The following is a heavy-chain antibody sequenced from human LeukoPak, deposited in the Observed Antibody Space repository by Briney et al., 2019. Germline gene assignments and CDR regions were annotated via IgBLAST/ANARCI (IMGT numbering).Heavy chain of an antibody. CDR1: GDSISSSSYY. CDR3: ARGVRYSSGWYGEYYFDY. Sequence: PSETLSLTCTVSGDSISSSSYYWGWIRQPPGKGLEWIGSIYYRGSTYYNPSLKSRVTISVDTSKNQFSLKLSSVTAADTAVYYCARGVRYSSGWYGEYYFDYRGQGTLVTVSS. CDR2: IYYRGST. J-gene: IGHJ4*02. V-gene: IGHV4-39*01. D-gene: IGHD6-19*01.